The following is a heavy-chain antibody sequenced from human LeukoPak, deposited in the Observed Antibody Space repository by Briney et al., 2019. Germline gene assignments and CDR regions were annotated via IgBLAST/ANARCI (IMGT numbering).Heavy chain of an antibody. J-gene: IGHJ1*01. V-gene: IGHV3-21*01. CDR2: ISSSSSYI. D-gene: IGHD1-26*01. CDR1: GFTFSSYS. CDR3: ASRSYYGHFQH. Sequence: GGSLRLSCAASGFTFSSYSMNWVRQAPGKGLEWVSSISSSSSYIYYADSVEGRFTISRDNAKNSLYLQMNSLRAEDTAVYYCASRSYYGHFQHWGQGTLVTVSS.